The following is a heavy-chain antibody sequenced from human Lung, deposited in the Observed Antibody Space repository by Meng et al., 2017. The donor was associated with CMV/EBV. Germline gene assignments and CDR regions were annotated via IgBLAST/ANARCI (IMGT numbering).Heavy chain of an antibody. CDR1: GFTFSSYW. V-gene: IGHV3-74*01. CDR3: AREGYCSSTSCLYYYYYGMDV. D-gene: IGHD2-2*01. CDR2: INSDGSST. Sequence: LXCAASGFTFSSYWMHWVRQAPGKGLVWVSRINSDGSSTSYADSVKGRFTISRDNAKNTLYLQMNSLRAEDTAVYYCAREGYCSSTSCLYYYYYGMDVXGQGXTVTVSS. J-gene: IGHJ6*02.